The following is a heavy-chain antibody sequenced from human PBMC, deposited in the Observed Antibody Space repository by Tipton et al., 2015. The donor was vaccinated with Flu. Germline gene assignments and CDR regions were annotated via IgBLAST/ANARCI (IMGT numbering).Heavy chain of an antibody. CDR2: VHHTGST. Sequence: TLSLTCTVSGGSLSSDVYYWSWVRQPPGKGLEWIGFVHHTGSTNYNPSLKSRVTIFVDTSNNQFSLRLNSVTAADTAVYFCARRYYDPTSYYYFFASWGQGTLVTVSS. J-gene: IGHJ4*02. CDR1: GGSLSSDVYY. V-gene: IGHV4-61*08. D-gene: IGHD3-10*01. CDR3: ARRYYDPTSYYYFFAS.